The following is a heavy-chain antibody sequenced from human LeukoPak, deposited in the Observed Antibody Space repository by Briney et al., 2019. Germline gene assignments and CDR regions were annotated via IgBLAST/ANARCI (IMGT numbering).Heavy chain of an antibody. J-gene: IGHJ4*02. Sequence: SGGSLRLSCAASGFTFINYAMSWIRQAPGKGLEWVSSVSGSGGSTYFADSVKGRFTISRDNSKNTLYLQMSSLRAEDTAVYYCAKPLQGILRRNFDCWGQGTLVTVPS. V-gene: IGHV3-23*01. CDR2: VSGSGGST. D-gene: IGHD4-11*01. CDR3: AKPLQGILRRNFDC. CDR1: GFTFINYA.